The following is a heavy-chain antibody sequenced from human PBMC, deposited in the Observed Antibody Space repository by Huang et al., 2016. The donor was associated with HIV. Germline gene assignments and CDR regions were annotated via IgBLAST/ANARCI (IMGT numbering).Heavy chain of an antibody. D-gene: IGHD3-3*01. CDR1: GFTFSSYA. CDR3: AKDADTSGYDVLGPFGS. J-gene: IGHJ4*02. Sequence: EVLLLESGGGLVQPGGSLRLSCVASGFTFSSYAMSWVRQVTGKGVEWVSGITDGINNRYYAHSVKGRFAVSRDDSTNTLYLQMNSLRAEDTAVYYCAKDADTSGYDVLGPFGSWGQGTLVTVSS. CDR2: ITDGINNR. V-gene: IGHV3-23*01.